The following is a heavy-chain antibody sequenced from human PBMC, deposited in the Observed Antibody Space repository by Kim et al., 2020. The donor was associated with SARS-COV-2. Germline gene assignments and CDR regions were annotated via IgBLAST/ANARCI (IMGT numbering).Heavy chain of an antibody. CDR3: AQREGGNPEGFDY. CDR1: GGTFSSYA. J-gene: IGHJ4*02. V-gene: IGHV1-69*04. Sequence: SVKVSCKASGGTFSSYAISWVRQAPGQGLEWMGRIIPILGIANYAQKFQGRVTITADKSTSTAYMELSSLRSEDTAVYYCAQREGGNPEGFDYWGQGTLVTVSS. D-gene: IGHD3-16*01. CDR2: IIPILGIA.